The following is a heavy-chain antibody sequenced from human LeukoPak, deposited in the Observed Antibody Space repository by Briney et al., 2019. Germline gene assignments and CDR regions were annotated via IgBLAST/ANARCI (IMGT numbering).Heavy chain of an antibody. D-gene: IGHD6-6*01. V-gene: IGHV4-39*07. CDR1: GGSISSSNYY. J-gene: IGHJ4*02. CDR2: INHSGST. CDR3: ARGPYSSSFPFDY. Sequence: PSETLSLTCTVSGGSISSSNYYWSWIRQPPGKGLEWIGEINHSGSTNYNPSLKSRVTISVDTSKNQFSLKLSSVTAADTAVYYCARGPYSSSFPFDYWGQGTLVTVSS.